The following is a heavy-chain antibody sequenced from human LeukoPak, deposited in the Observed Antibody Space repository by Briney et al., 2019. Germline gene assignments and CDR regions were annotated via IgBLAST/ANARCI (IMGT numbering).Heavy chain of an antibody. D-gene: IGHD4-17*01. CDR3: AGGRATASRLFFDYDLRDV. J-gene: IGHJ6*02. CDR2: IQPDERT. V-gene: IGHV4-34*01. Sequence: PEPLSLTCAVDGGCVSGYCLVWVRQSPGEGLEWIGVIQPDERTIYSPSLESRVSISLEAAKDQFFLQLTSLAVADTAMYYCAGGRATASRLFFDYDLRDVWGQGTPVTVS. CDR1: GGCVSGYC.